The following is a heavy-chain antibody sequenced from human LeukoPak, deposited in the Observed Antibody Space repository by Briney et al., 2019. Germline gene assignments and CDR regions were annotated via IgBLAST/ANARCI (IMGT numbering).Heavy chain of an antibody. CDR1: GFTFDDYG. Sequence: GGSLRLSCAASGFTFDDYGMNWVRQAPGKGLEWVSGINWNGGSTGYADSVKGRFTISRDNAKNSLYLQMNSLRAEDTAMYYCASLDTAMVNGDYWGQGTLVTVSS. CDR2: INWNGGST. D-gene: IGHD5-18*01. J-gene: IGHJ4*02. V-gene: IGHV3-20*04. CDR3: ASLDTAMVNGDY.